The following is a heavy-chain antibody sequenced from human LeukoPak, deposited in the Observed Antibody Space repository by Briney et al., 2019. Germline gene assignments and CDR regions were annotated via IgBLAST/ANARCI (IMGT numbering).Heavy chain of an antibody. CDR2: ISYSGSP. D-gene: IGHD5-18*01. J-gene: IGHJ4*02. Sequence: SETLSLTCSVSGGSISSYHWSWIRQPPGKGLEWVGYISYSGSPDYNPSLKSRVTISIDTSKNQFSLRLSSVTAADTAVYYCARSNAAIVTDFWGQGTLVTVSS. CDR3: ARSNAAIVTDF. CDR1: GGSISSYH. V-gene: IGHV4-59*01.